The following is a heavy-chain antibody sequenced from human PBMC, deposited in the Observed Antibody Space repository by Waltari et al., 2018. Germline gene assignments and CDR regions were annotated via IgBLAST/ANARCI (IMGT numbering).Heavy chain of an antibody. CDR2: IYYSGST. V-gene: IGHV4-59*08. Sequence: QVQLQESGPGLVKPSETLSLTCTVSGGSIRSYYWSWIRQPPGKGLEWIGYIYYSGSTNYNPSLKSRVTISVDTSKNQFSLKLSSVTAADTAVYYCARQEEGAFDIWGQGTMVTVSS. CDR1: GGSIRSYY. J-gene: IGHJ3*02. CDR3: ARQEEGAFDI.